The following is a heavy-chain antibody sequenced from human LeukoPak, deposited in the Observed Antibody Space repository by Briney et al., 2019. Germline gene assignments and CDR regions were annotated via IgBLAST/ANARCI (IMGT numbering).Heavy chain of an antibody. V-gene: IGHV3-23*01. Sequence: GGSLRLSCEASGFTFSSYAMSWVRQAPGKGLAWVSVISSSADSTYYADSVKGRFTISRDNSKNTLYLQMNNLRAEDAAVYYCAKPLEKYTYGGNFDYWGQGLLVTVSS. CDR3: AKPLEKYTYGGNFDY. CDR2: ISSSADST. D-gene: IGHD4-23*01. CDR1: GFTFSSYA. J-gene: IGHJ4*02.